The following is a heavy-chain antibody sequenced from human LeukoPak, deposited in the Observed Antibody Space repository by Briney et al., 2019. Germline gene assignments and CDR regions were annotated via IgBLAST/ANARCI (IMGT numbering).Heavy chain of an antibody. Sequence: GASVKVSCKASGYTFTSYGISWVRQAPGQGLEWMGWIIAYNGNTNYAQKLQGRVTMTTDTSTSTAYMELRSLRSDDTAVYYCARVLGYFDWLLPDRSTLGPFDYWGQGTLVTVSS. CDR1: GYTFTSYG. V-gene: IGHV1-18*01. J-gene: IGHJ4*02. D-gene: IGHD3-9*01. CDR3: ARVLGYFDWLLPDRSTLGPFDY. CDR2: IIAYNGNT.